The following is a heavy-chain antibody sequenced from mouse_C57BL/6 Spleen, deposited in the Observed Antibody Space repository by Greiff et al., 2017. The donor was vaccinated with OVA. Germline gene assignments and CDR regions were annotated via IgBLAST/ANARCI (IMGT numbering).Heavy chain of an antibody. J-gene: IGHJ2*01. D-gene: IGHD4-1*01. CDR2: IYPGNSDT. CDR3: TRGSLTADDFDY. V-gene: IGHV1-5*01. CDR1: GYTFTSYW. Sequence: VQLQQSGTVLARPGASVKMSCKTSGYTFTSYWMHWVKQRPGQGLEWIGAIYPGNSDTSYNQKFKGKAKLTAVTSASTAYMELSSLTNEDSAVYYGTRGSLTADDFDYWGQGTTLTVSS.